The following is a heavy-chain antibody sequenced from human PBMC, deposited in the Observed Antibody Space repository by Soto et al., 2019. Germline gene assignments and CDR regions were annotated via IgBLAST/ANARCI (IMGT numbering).Heavy chain of an antibody. CDR2: INHSGST. CDR1: GGSFSGYY. V-gene: IGHV4-34*01. J-gene: IGHJ4*02. Sequence: SETLSLTCAVYGGSFSGYYWTWIRQPPGTGLEWIGEINHSGSTNYNPSLKSRVTISVDTSKNQFSLKLTSVTAADTAVYYCAREPYGDSQYFDYWGQGTPVTVSS. D-gene: IGHD2-21*02. CDR3: AREPYGDSQYFDY.